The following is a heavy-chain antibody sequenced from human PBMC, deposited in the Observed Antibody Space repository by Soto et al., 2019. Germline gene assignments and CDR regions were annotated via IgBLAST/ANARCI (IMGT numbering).Heavy chain of an antibody. D-gene: IGHD3-10*01. CDR3: ARHRFTLIRGVIRKWWSDP. V-gene: IGHV4-59*01. Sequence: PSETLSLTCTVSGGSIRRYSWSWIRQPPGKGREWFGYISDTGNTYYNPSLKSRLTISADPSNNQFSLKLTSVTAADTALYYCARHRFTLIRGVIRKWWSDPWGQGILVTVSS. CDR1: GGSIRRYS. CDR2: ISDTGNT. J-gene: IGHJ5*02.